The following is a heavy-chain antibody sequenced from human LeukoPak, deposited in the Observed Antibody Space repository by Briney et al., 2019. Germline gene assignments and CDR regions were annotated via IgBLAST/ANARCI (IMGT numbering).Heavy chain of an antibody. V-gene: IGHV3-23*01. J-gene: IGHJ4*02. CDR3: AKGESSGWPMNDY. Sequence: GGSLRLSCAASGFTFSSYAMSWVRRAPGKGLEWVSAISGSGGSTYYADSVKGRFTISRDNSKNTLYLQMNSLRAEDTAIYYCAKGESSGWPMNDYWGQGTLVTVSS. CDR2: ISGSGGST. D-gene: IGHD6-19*01. CDR1: GFTFSSYA.